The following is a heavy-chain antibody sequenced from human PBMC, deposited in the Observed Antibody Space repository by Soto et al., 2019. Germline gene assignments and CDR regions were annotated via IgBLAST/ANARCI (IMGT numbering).Heavy chain of an antibody. CDR1: GYTFTSFA. Sequence: QVQLVQSGTEVKKPGASVKVSCKASGYTFTSFAMHWVRQAPGQRLEWMGWINGGNGDTRYSQKFRGRVTIARDTSASTAYMELSVLRFEDTSVYYCARGLASYYGLDVWGQGTTVTVSS. CDR2: INGGNGDT. CDR3: ARGLASYYGLDV. V-gene: IGHV1-3*01. J-gene: IGHJ6*02.